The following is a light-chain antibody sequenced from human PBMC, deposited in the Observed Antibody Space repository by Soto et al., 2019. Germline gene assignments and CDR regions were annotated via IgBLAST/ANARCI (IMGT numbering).Light chain of an antibody. J-gene: IGLJ2*01. V-gene: IGLV2-14*03. Sequence: QSVLTQPASMSGSPGQSITISCTGTSSDVGGYNYVSWYRQHPGKDPKRMIYDVNNRPSGVSNRFSGAKSGNTASLTISGLKAEDEADYYCSSHSSSSSLVVFGGGTKVTVL. CDR2: DVN. CDR1: SSDVGGYNY. CDR3: SSHSSSSSLVV.